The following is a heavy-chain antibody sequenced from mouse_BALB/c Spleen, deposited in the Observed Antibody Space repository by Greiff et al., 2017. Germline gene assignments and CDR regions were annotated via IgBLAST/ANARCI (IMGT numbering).Heavy chain of an antibody. J-gene: IGHJ2*01. Sequence: EVQLKESGGDLVKPGGSLKLSCAASGFTFSSYGMSWVRQTPDKRLEWVATISSGGSYTYYPDSVKGRFTISRDNAKNTLYLQMSSLKSEDTAMYYCARDLLRLDYWGQGTTLTVSS. CDR2: ISSGGSYT. V-gene: IGHV5-6*01. CDR3: ARDLLRLDY. CDR1: GFTFSSYG. D-gene: IGHD1-1*01.